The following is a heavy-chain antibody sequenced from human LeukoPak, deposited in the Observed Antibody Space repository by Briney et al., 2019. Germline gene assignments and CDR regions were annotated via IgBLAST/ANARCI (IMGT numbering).Heavy chain of an antibody. D-gene: IGHD5-18*01. CDR2: INHSGST. J-gene: IGHJ4*02. Sequence: SETLSLTCAVYGGSFSGYYWSWIRQPPGKGLEWIGEINHSGSTNYNPSLKSRVTISVDTSKNQFSLKLSSVTAADTAVYYCARVRDKWIQLWNAYFDYWGQGTLVTVSS. CDR3: ARVRDKWIQLWNAYFDY. CDR1: GGSFSGYY. V-gene: IGHV4-34*01.